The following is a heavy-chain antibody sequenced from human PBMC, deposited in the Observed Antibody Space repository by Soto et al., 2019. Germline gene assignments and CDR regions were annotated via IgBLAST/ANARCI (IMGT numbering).Heavy chain of an antibody. CDR3: ARAADTPMENYNYYGMDV. CDR1: GRTFSRYA. D-gene: IGHD5-18*01. J-gene: IGHJ6*02. Sequence: SAKVSCKASGRTFSRYALSCARQAPGQGLEWMGAIIPIFGRTNYAQKSPGRVTITADESTSTAYMELVSLRSEDTAVYYCARAADTPMENYNYYGMDVSGQGTTVTVSS. CDR2: IIPIFGRT. V-gene: IGHV1-69*13.